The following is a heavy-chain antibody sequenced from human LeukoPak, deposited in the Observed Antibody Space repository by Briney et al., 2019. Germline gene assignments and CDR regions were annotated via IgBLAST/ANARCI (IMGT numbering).Heavy chain of an antibody. Sequence: GGSLRLSCAASGFTFSSYGMHWVRQAPGKGLEWVAFIRYDGSNKYYADSVKGRFTISRDNSKNTLYLQMNSLRAEDTAVYYCAKDAIVATILNYYYYYMDVWGKGTTVTVYS. D-gene: IGHD5-12*01. V-gene: IGHV3-30*02. CDR1: GFTFSSYG. J-gene: IGHJ6*03. CDR2: IRYDGSNK. CDR3: AKDAIVATILNYYYYYMDV.